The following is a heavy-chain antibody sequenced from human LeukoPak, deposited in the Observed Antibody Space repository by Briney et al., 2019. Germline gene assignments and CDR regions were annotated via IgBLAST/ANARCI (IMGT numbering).Heavy chain of an antibody. D-gene: IGHD6-19*01. J-gene: IGHJ1*01. Sequence: PSETLSLTCTVSGGSISSYYWSWIRQPPGKGLEWIGYIYYSGSTNYNPSLKSRVTISVDTSKNQFSLKLSSVTAADTAVYHCARVGVWLVEYFQHWGQGTLVTVSS. CDR2: IYYSGST. V-gene: IGHV4-59*08. CDR3: ARVGVWLVEYFQH. CDR1: GGSISSYY.